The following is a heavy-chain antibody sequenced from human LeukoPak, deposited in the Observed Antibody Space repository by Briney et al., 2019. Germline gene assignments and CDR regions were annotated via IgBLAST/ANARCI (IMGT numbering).Heavy chain of an antibody. V-gene: IGHV4-59*01. D-gene: IGHD3-9*01. CDR2: VYYRGTT. CDR1: GGSIISYY. CDR3: ARDRMNYDILTGYYSGYFDF. J-gene: IGHJ4*02. Sequence: PSETLSLTCTVSGGSIISYYWSWIRQPPGKELEWIGYVYYRGTTNYNPSLRSRVTISVDTSKNQFSLNLTSVTAADTAVYYCARDRMNYDILTGYYSGYFDFWGPGTLVTVSS.